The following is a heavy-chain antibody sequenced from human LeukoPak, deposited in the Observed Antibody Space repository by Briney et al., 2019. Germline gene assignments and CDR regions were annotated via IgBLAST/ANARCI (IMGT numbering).Heavy chain of an antibody. CDR2: IYYSGTT. CDR1: GGSIINRSYY. J-gene: IGHJ6*03. Sequence: PSETLCLTCTVSGGSIINRSYYWDWIRQPPGKGLEWIGSIYYSGTTYYNPSLKSRVTISVDASKNQFSLKLSSVTAADTAVYYCVARNGDYSYMDVWGKGTTVTVSS. V-gene: IGHV4-39*01. D-gene: IGHD1-1*01. CDR3: VARNGDYSYMDV.